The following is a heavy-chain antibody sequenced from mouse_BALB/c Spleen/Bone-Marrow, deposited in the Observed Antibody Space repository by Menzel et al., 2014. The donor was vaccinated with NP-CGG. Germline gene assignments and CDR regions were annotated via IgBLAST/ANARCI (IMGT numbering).Heavy chain of an antibody. J-gene: IGHJ3*01. D-gene: IGHD6-2*01. V-gene: IGHV1S81*02. CDR3: ARGSPY. CDR2: INPGNGGT. CDR1: GYTFTNYY. Sequence: VQLQQSGAELVKPGASVKLSCKTSGYTFTNYYIYWVKQRPGQGLEWIGEINPGNGGTNLNERFKSKATLTVDKSSTTAYILLTSLTSEDSAVYYCARGSPYWGQGTLVTVSA.